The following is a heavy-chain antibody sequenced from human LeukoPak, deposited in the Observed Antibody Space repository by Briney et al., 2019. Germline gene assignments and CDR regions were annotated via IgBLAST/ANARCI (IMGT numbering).Heavy chain of an antibody. Sequence: ASVKVSCKASGYTFTMYYIHWVRQAPGQGLEWMGMINPSDGATTYAQRFQGRVTMTRDMSTSTVYMELSSLRSEDTAVYYCARDLSPASSSSETLLNYWGQGTLVTVSS. V-gene: IGHV1-46*01. CDR1: GYTFTMYY. CDR2: INPSDGAT. J-gene: IGHJ4*02. CDR3: ARDLSPASSSSETLLNY. D-gene: IGHD6-6*01.